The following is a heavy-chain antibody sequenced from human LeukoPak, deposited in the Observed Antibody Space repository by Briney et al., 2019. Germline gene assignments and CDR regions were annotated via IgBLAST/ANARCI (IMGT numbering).Heavy chain of an antibody. V-gene: IGHV1-2*02. CDR3: AGGNKYCSSTSCYSGHNWFDP. J-gene: IGHJ5*02. CDR2: INPNSGGT. Sequence: ASVKVSCKASRYTFTGYYMHWVRQAPGQGLEGMGWINPNSGGTNYAQKFQGRVTMTRDTSISTAYMELSRLRSDDTAVYYCAGGNKYCSSTSCYSGHNWFDPWGQGTLVTVSS. D-gene: IGHD2-2*01. CDR1: RYTFTGYY.